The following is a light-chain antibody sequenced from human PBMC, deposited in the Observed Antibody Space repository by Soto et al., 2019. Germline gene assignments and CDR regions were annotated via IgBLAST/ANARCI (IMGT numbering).Light chain of an antibody. CDR2: GAS. CDR3: QKYSSAPLLT. J-gene: IGKJ3*01. Sequence: DIPMTQSPSSLSASVGDRVTITFRASQGISNYLAWYQQKPGKVPKLLIYGASTLQSGAPSRFSGSGSGTDFTLTISSLQPEDVASYSAQKYSSAPLLTFGPGTKVDIK. CDR1: QGISNY. V-gene: IGKV1-27*01.